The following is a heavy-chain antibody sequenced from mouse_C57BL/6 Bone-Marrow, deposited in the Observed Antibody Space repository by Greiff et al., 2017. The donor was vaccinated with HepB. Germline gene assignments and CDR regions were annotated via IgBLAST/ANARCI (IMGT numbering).Heavy chain of an antibody. J-gene: IGHJ3*01. Sequence: QVQLKESGAELVKPGASVKLSCKASGYTFTEYTIHWVKQRSGQGLEWIGRFYPGSGSIKYNEKFKDKATLTADKSSSTVYMELSRLTSEDSAVYFCARHGHYYGSSPAWFAYWGQGTLVTVSA. CDR2: FYPGSGSI. CDR3: ARHGHYYGSSPAWFAY. CDR1: GYTFTEYT. D-gene: IGHD1-1*01. V-gene: IGHV1-62-2*01.